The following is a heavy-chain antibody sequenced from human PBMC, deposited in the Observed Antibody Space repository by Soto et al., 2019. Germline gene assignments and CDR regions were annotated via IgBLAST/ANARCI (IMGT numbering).Heavy chain of an antibody. V-gene: IGHV4-39*07. CDR2: IYFDGRT. CDR3: VRSVILSGGSYKGLIRLHYFDT. Sequence: PSETLSLTCTVSRGSVSSSNYLWGWIRQPPGKGLEWIASIYFDGRTHYNASLKSRVTISVDTSKNQFSLKLSSVTAADTAIYYCVRSVILSGGSYKGLIRLHYFDTWGPGTLVTVSS. CDR1: RGSVSSSNYL. J-gene: IGHJ4*02. D-gene: IGHD3-3*01.